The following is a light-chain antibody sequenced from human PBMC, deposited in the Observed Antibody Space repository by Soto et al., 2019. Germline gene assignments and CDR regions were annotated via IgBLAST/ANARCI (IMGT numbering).Light chain of an antibody. J-gene: IGKJ3*01. CDR1: QSINSRY. CDR2: GAS. V-gene: IGKV3-20*01. Sequence: EIVLTQSPGTLSLSPGERATLSCRASQSINSRYLAWYQQKPGQAPRLLIYGASSRATGIPDRFSGSGSGTDFPLTISRPEPEDFAVYYCQQFGSSPGFTFGPGTIVDIK. CDR3: QQFGSSPGFT.